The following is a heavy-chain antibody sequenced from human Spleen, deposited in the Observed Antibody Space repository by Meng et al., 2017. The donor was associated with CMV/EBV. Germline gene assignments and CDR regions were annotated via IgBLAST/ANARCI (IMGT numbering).Heavy chain of an antibody. Sequence: GESLKISCEASGFSFSVYSMNWFRQAPGKGLEWVSYISSSSSIIYYADSVEGQFTISRDNAKNSLYLQMNSLRAEDTAVYYCAKVTGTTDYWGQGTRVTVSS. CDR2: ISSSSSII. J-gene: IGHJ4*02. V-gene: IGHV3-48*04. D-gene: IGHD1-20*01. CDR3: AKVTGTTDY. CDR1: GFSFSVYS.